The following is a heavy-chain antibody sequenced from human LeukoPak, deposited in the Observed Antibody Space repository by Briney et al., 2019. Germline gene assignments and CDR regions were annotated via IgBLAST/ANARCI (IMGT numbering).Heavy chain of an antibody. Sequence: SETLSLTCAVYGGSFSGYYWSWIRQPPGKGLEWIGEINHSGSTNYNPSLKSRVTISVDTSKNQFSLKLSSVTAADTAVYYCARVRPCGGDCYSTMDYWGQGTLVTVSS. D-gene: IGHD2-21*02. V-gene: IGHV4-34*01. CDR3: ARVRPCGGDCYSTMDY. CDR1: GGSFSGYY. J-gene: IGHJ4*02. CDR2: INHSGST.